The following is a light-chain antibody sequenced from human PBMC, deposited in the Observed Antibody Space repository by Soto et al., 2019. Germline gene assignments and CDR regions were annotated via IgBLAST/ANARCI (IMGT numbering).Light chain of an antibody. CDR3: QQSDRTPPIA. Sequence: DIQMTQSPSSLSASVGDRVTITCRASQSISSYLNWYQQKPGKAPKLLIYAASSLQSGVPSRFSGSGSGTDFTLTISSLQPEDFATYYCQQSDRTPPIAFGQGTRLEI. V-gene: IGKV1-39*01. J-gene: IGKJ5*01. CDR2: AAS. CDR1: QSISSY.